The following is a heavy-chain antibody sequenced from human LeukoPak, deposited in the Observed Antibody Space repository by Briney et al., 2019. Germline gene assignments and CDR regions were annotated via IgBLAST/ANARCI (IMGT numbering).Heavy chain of an antibody. J-gene: IGHJ4*02. Sequence: PGGSLRLSCAVSGFTFNTYWMTWVRQAPGRGLEWVANIKQFGSEKYYVDSVEGRFAISRDNAKNSLYLQMNSRRVEDTAVYYCVRGGSRIVGALDYWGQGTLVTVSS. CDR1: GFTFNTYW. CDR2: IKQFGSEK. CDR3: VRGGSRIVGALDY. D-gene: IGHD1-26*01. V-gene: IGHV3-7*01.